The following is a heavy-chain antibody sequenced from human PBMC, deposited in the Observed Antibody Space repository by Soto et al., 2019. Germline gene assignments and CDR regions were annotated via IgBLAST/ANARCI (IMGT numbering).Heavy chain of an antibody. CDR3: ARDRRWGTTGDAFDI. V-gene: IGHV4-4*02. J-gene: IGHJ3*02. CDR2: IYHSGST. Sequence: SETLSLTCAVSGGSISSSNWWSWVRQPPGKGLEWIGEIYHSGSTNYNPSLKSRVTISVDKSKNQFSLKLSSVTAADTAVYYCARDRRWGTTGDAFDIWGQGTMVTVSS. D-gene: IGHD1-1*01. CDR1: GGSISSSNW.